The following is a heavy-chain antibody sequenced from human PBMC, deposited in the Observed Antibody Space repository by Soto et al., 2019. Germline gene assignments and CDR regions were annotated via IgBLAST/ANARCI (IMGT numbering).Heavy chain of an antibody. CDR2: INAVFGTT. CDR1: GYTFTSYA. V-gene: IGHV1-3*01. Sequence: GASVKVSCKASGYTFTSYAMHWVRQAPGQGLEWMGWINAVFGTTNYAQKFQGRVTITADKSTSTAYMELSSLRSEDTAVYYCAMGPGQGPFDYWGQGTLVTVSS. CDR3: AMGPGQGPFDY. J-gene: IGHJ4*02.